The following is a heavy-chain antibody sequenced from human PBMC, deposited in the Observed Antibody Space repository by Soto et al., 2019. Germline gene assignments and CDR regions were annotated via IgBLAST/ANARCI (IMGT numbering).Heavy chain of an antibody. CDR1: GGTFSSYA. CDR3: ASGYYDFWSGYSYYYYYGMDV. V-gene: IGHV1-69*01. J-gene: IGHJ6*02. D-gene: IGHD3-3*01. Sequence: QVQLVQSGAEVKKPGSSVKVSCKASGGTFSSYAISWVRQAPGQGLEWMGGIIPIFGTANSAQKFQGRVTITADESTSTAYMELSSLRSEDTAVYYCASGYYDFWSGYSYYYYYGMDVWGQGTTVTVS. CDR2: IIPIFGTA.